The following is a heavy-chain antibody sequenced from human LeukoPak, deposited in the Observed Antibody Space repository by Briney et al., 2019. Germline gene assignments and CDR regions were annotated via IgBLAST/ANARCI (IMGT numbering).Heavy chain of an antibody. CDR1: GGSISSYY. J-gene: IGHJ6*03. CDR2: IYYSGST. D-gene: IGHD6-6*01. Sequence: SETLSLTCTVSGGSISSYYWSWIRQPPGKGLEWIGYIYYSGSTNYNPSLKSRVTISVDTSKNQFSLKLSSVTAADTAVYYCARLAALPYYYYYMDVWGKGTTVTVSS. V-gene: IGHV4-59*01. CDR3: ARLAALPYYYYYMDV.